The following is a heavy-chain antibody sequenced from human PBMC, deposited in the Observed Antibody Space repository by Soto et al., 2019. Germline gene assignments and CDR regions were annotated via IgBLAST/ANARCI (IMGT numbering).Heavy chain of an antibody. CDR2: IWYDGSNK. V-gene: IGHV3-33*01. J-gene: IGHJ4*02. D-gene: IGHD3-22*01. CDR1: GFTFSSYG. CDR3: ARDSPYYDSSGLDY. Sequence: AGGSLRLSCAASGFTFSSYGMHWVRQAPGKGLEWVAVIWYDGSNKYYADSVKGRFTISRDNSKNTLYLQMNSLRAEDTAVYYCARDSPYYDSSGLDYWGQGTLVTVSS.